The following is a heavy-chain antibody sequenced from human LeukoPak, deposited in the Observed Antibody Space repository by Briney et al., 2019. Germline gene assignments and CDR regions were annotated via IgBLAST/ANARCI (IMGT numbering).Heavy chain of an antibody. D-gene: IGHD5-18*01. J-gene: IGHJ4*02. V-gene: IGHV3-21*01. Sequence: SGGSLRLSCAASGFTFSSYTMNWVRQAPGKGLEWVSSITSSSSYIYYADSVKGRFTISRDNAKNSLYLQMNSLRVEDTAVYYCAREPRYSYVSFDYWGQGTLVTVSS. CDR3: AREPRYSYVSFDY. CDR1: GFTFSSYT. CDR2: ITSSSSYI.